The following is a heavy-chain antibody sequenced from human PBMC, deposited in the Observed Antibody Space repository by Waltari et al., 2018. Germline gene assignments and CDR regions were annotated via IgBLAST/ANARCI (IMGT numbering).Heavy chain of an antibody. CDR3: ARDLHAVPAAIFYFDY. Sequence: QVQLVQSGAEVKKPGASVKVSCKASGYTFTGYYIHWVRQAPGQGLEWMGWINPNSGGTNYAQKFQGRVTMTRDTSISTTYMELSRLRSDDTAVYYCARDLHAVPAAIFYFDYWGQGSLVTVSS. CDR2: INPNSGGT. D-gene: IGHD2-2*02. CDR1: GYTFTGYY. V-gene: IGHV1-2*02. J-gene: IGHJ4*02.